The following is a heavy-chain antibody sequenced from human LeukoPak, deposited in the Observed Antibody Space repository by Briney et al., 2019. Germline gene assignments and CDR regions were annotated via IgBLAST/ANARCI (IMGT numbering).Heavy chain of an antibody. CDR3: AGSSGGDQLLPLDF. CDR1: GYTFTSHG. D-gene: IGHD1-26*01. CDR2: ITTYNGNT. Sequence: GASVKVSCKASGYTFTSHGISWVRQAPGQGLEWMGCITTYNGNTNYAQKVQGRVTMTADTSTSTAYMELRSLRSDDTAVYFCAGSSGGDQLLPLDFWGQGTLVTVSS. J-gene: IGHJ4*02. V-gene: IGHV1-18*04.